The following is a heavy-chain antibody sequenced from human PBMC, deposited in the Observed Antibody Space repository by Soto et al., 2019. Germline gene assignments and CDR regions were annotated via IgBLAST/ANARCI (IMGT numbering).Heavy chain of an antibody. D-gene: IGHD3-16*01. V-gene: IGHV4-59*12. Sequence: QVQLQESGPGLVKPSETLSLTCTVSGGSISSYYWSWIRQPPGKGLEWIGYIYYSGSTNYNPSLKSRVTHPVDTSKNQFSLKLSSVTAADSAVYYCARRWGSAFDIWGRGTMVTVSS. CDR2: IYYSGST. CDR1: GGSISSYY. J-gene: IGHJ3*02. CDR3: ARRWGSAFDI.